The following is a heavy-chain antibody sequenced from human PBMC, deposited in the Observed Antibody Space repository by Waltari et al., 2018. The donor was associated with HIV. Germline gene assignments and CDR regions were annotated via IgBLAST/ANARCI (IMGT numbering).Heavy chain of an antibody. CDR2: ISRYSRYI. CDR1: GFSFSYYS. CDR3: VRGGEGTYGDY. V-gene: IGHV3-21*01. J-gene: IGHJ4*02. Sequence: DVQLVESGGGLVKPGGSLRLACSGSGFSFSYYSMNWVRQAPGKGLEWVSSISRYSRYIYCADSVKGRFTISRDNARNSLFLQMNSLRADDTAVYYCVRGGEGTYGDYWGQGTLVTVSS. D-gene: IGHD3-16*01.